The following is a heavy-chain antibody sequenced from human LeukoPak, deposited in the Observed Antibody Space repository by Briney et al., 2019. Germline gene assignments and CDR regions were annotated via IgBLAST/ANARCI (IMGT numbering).Heavy chain of an antibody. CDR2: IYYSGST. V-gene: IGHV4-59*01. J-gene: IGHJ6*03. CDR3: ARARDYYYYYMDV. Sequence: SETLSLTCTVSGGSISSYYWSWIRQPPGKGLEWIGYIYYSGSTNYNPSLQSRVTISVDTSKNQFSLKLSSVTAADTAVYYCARARDYYYYYMDVWGKGTTVTVSS. CDR1: GGSISSYY.